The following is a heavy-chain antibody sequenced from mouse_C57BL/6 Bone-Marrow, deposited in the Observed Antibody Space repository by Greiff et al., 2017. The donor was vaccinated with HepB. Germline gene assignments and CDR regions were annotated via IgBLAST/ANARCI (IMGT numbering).Heavy chain of an antibody. V-gene: IGHV14-2*01. J-gene: IGHJ4*01. Sequence: VQLQQSGAELVKPGASVKLSCTASGFNIKDYYMHWVKQRTEQGLEWIGRIDPEDGETKYAPKFQGKATITADTSSNKAYLQLSSLTSEDTAVYYFASLIYYYGSSYGYYAMDYWGQGTSVTVSS. CDR3: ASLIYYYGSSYGYYAMDY. CDR1: GFNIKDYY. D-gene: IGHD1-1*01. CDR2: IDPEDGET.